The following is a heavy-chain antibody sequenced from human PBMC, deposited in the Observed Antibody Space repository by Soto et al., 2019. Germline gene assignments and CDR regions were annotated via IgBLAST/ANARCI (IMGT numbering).Heavy chain of an antibody. CDR2: IWYDGSNK. J-gene: IGHJ1*01. CDR1: GFTFSSYG. CDR3: ARDPWAAADPEYFQH. V-gene: IGHV3-33*01. D-gene: IGHD6-13*01. Sequence: GGSLRLSCAASGFTFSSYGMHWVRQAPGKGLEWVAVIWYDGSNKYYADSVKGRFTISRDNSKNTLYLQMNSLRAEDTAVYYCARDPWAAADPEYFQHWGQGTLVTVSS.